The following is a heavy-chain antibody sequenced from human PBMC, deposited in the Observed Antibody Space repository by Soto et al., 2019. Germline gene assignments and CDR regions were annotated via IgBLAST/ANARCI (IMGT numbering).Heavy chain of an antibody. V-gene: IGHV3-64D*06. CDR2: IRPNGGNT. Sequence: GGSLRLSFSASGFTFSNYDVHWVRQAPGKGLEFVAGIRPNGGNTFYADSVKARSTISRDNSKNTLYLQMSSLRPDDTALYYCGKLTDYWGQGTLVTVSS. D-gene: IGHD3-9*01. J-gene: IGHJ4*02. CDR3: GKLTDY. CDR1: GFTFSNYD.